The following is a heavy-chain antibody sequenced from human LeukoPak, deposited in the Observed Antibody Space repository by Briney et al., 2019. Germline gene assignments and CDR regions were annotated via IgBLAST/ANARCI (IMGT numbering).Heavy chain of an antibody. J-gene: IGHJ4*02. Sequence: GGSLRLSCAASGFTFSSYSMNWVLQAPGKGLEWVSSISSSSSYIYYADSVKGRFTISRDNAKNSLYLQMNSLRAEDTAVYYCATERRGQWFGYWGQGTLVTVSS. CDR1: GFTFSSYS. D-gene: IGHD3-10*01. V-gene: IGHV3-21*01. CDR2: ISSSSSYI. CDR3: ATERRGQWFGY.